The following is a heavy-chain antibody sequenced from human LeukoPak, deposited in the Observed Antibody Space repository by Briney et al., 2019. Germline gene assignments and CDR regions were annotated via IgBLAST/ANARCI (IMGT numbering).Heavy chain of an antibody. D-gene: IGHD3-22*01. CDR3: ARAGYYYYDSSGYYFYGMDV. V-gene: IGHV3-11*01. CDR1: GFTFSDYY. J-gene: IGHJ6*02. CDR2: ISSSGSTI. Sequence: GGSLRLSCAASGFTFSDYYMSWIRQAPGKGLEWVSYISSSGSTIYYADSVKGRFTISRDNAKNSQYLQMNSLRAEDTAVYYCARAGYYYYDSSGYYFYGMDVWGQGTTVTVSS.